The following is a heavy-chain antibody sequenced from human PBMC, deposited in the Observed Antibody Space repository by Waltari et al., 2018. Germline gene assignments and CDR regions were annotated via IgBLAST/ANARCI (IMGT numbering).Heavy chain of an antibody. CDR3: AVIEYSSLPPVDY. Sequence: QVQLVQSGAEVKKPGASVKVSCKASGYTFTAYYMHWVRQAPGQGLEWMGWINPNSGGTNDAQKFQGWVTMTRDTSIDTAYMELSRLRSDDTAVYYCAVIEYSSLPPVDYWGQGTPVTVSS. CDR1: GYTFTAYY. D-gene: IGHD6-19*01. CDR2: INPNSGGT. J-gene: IGHJ4*02. V-gene: IGHV1-2*04.